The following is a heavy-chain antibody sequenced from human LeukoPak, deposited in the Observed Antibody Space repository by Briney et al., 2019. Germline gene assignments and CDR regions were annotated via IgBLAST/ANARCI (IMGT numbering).Heavy chain of an antibody. CDR1: GYNFSNCL. V-gene: IGHV5-51*01. Sequence: GESLKISCEGSGYNFSNCLIGWVRQMPGKGLEWMGIIYPGDSDTRYGPSFQGQVTISADKSISTAYLQWSSLKASDTAMYYCAIPPDGVRGYSYGYWGQGTLVTVSS. CDR3: AIPPDGVRGYSYGY. CDR2: IYPGDSDT. D-gene: IGHD5-18*01. J-gene: IGHJ4*02.